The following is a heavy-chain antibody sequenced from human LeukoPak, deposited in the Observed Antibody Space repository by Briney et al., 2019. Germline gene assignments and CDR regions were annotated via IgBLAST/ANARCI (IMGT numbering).Heavy chain of an antibody. CDR1: GFTFSSYS. D-gene: IGHD6-13*01. V-gene: IGHV3-23*01. Sequence: PGGSLRLSCAASGFTFSSYSMKWVRQAPGKGLEWVSAISDNGGTTFYADSVKGRFTITRDNSKNTLYVQMNSLRGEDTAVYYCAKDYGPKQLVFFDSWGQGTLVTVSS. CDR3: AKDYGPKQLVFFDS. CDR2: ISDNGGTT. J-gene: IGHJ4*02.